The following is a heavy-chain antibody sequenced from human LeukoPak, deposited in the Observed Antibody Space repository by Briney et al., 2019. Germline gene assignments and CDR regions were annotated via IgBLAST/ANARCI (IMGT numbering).Heavy chain of an antibody. CDR3: ARVATGTTRAYAFDI. V-gene: IGHV1-8*03. CDR2: MNPNSGNT. D-gene: IGHD1-7*01. J-gene: IGHJ3*02. CDR1: GYTFTSYD. Sequence: ASVKVSCKASGYTFTSYDINWVRQATGQGLEWMGWMNPNSGNTGYAQKFQGRVTITRNTSISTAYMELSSLGSEDTAVYYCARVATGTTRAYAFDIWGQGTMVTVSS.